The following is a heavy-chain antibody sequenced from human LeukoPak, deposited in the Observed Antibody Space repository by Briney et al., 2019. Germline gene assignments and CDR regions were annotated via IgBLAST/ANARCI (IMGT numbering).Heavy chain of an antibody. CDR2: IYSGGST. V-gene: IGHV3-53*01. Sequence: PGGSLRLSCAASGFTVSSNYMSWVRQAPGKGLEWVSVIYSGGSTYYADSVKGRFTISRDNSKNTLYLQMNSLRAEDTAVYYCARHIVVVTAIPTYYYYYMDVWGKGTTVTISS. D-gene: IGHD2-21*02. CDR1: GFTVSSNY. CDR3: ARHIVVVTAIPTYYYYYMDV. J-gene: IGHJ6*03.